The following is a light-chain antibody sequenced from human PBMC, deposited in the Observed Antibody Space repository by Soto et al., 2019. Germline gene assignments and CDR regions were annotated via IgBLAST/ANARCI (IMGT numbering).Light chain of an antibody. J-gene: IGKJ5*01. CDR3: QHYDHLPIT. CDR1: QDITNY. V-gene: IGKV1-33*01. CDR2: DAS. Sequence: DIQMTQSPSSLSASLGDRVTITCRASQDITNYLNWYQQKPGKAPRLLLYDASSLETGVPSRFSGSGSGTDFTLTITSLQPEDVATYYCQHYDHLPITFGPGTRLEIK.